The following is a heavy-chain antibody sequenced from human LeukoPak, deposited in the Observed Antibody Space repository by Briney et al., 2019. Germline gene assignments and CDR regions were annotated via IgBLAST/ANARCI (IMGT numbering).Heavy chain of an antibody. CDR1: GFTFSSYW. CDR3: ARDPIAVADSNWFDP. V-gene: IGHV3-7*01. Sequence: PGGSLRLSCAASGFTFSSYWMSWVRQAPGKGLEWVANIKQDGSEKYYVDSVKGRFTISRDNAKNSLYLQMNSLRAEDTAVYYCARDPIAVADSNWFDPWGQGTLVTVSS. J-gene: IGHJ5*02. CDR2: IKQDGSEK. D-gene: IGHD6-19*01.